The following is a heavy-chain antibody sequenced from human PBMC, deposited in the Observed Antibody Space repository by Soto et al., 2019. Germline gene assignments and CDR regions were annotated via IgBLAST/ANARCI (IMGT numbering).Heavy chain of an antibody. V-gene: IGHV3-21*04. J-gene: IGHJ4*02. Sequence: PWGSLRLSCEASGFTFSRASMNWVRQVPGKGLEWVASISSASSETWYADSVKGRFIISRDNAQNSLLLQMNTLRPEDSAIYYRARVAYWGPGTQVTVSS. CDR3: ARVAY. CDR2: ISSASSET. CDR1: GFTFSRAS.